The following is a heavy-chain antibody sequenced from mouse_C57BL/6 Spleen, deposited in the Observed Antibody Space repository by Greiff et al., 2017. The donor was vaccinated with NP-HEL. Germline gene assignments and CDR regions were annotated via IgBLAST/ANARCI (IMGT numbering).Heavy chain of an antibody. CDR1: GFTFTDYY. J-gene: IGHJ2*01. Sequence: EVQLVESGGGLVQPGGSLSLSCAASGFTFTDYYMSWVRQPPGKALEWLGFIRNKANGYTTEYSASVKGRFTISRDNSQSILYLQMNALRAEESATYYCARYRGSHYFDYWGQGTTLTVSS. V-gene: IGHV7-3*01. CDR3: ARYRGSHYFDY. CDR2: IRNKANGYTT. D-gene: IGHD6-2*01.